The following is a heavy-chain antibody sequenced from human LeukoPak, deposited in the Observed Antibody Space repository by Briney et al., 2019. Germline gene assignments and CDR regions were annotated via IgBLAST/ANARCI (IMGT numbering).Heavy chain of an antibody. Sequence: PSETLSLTCTVSGGSISSGSYYWSWIRQPAGKGLEWIGRIYTSGSTNYNPSLKSRVTISVDTSKNQFSLKLSSVTAADTAVYYCARVTSLQQQLVTSGFDPWGQRTLVTVSS. CDR2: IYTSGST. D-gene: IGHD6-13*01. CDR1: GGSISSGSYY. CDR3: ARVTSLQQQLVTSGFDP. V-gene: IGHV4-61*02. J-gene: IGHJ5*02.